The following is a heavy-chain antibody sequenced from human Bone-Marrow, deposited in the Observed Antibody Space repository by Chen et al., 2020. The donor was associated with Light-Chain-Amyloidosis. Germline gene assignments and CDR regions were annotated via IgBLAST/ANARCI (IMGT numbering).Heavy chain of an antibody. CDR3: ARLRGGFGESFGVGYDY. D-gene: IGHD3-10*01. CDR2: IHHSGST. CDR1: GGSFSDYY. J-gene: IGHJ4*02. Sequence: QVQLQQWGAGLLKPSETLSLTCAVYGGSFSDYYWSWIRQPPGKGLGWIGDIHHSGSTNYNPSLESRVTISTDTSKNKFSLELRSVTAADTAVYYCARLRGGFGESFGVGYDYWGQGTLVTVSS. V-gene: IGHV4-34*02.